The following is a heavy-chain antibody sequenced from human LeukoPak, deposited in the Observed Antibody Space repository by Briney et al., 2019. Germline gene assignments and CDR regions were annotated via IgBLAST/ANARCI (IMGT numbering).Heavy chain of an antibody. CDR1: GGSFSGYY. D-gene: IGHD3-10*01. CDR2: INHSGST. CDR3: ARVGYSGSGSYYNGDY. V-gene: IGHV4-34*01. J-gene: IGHJ4*02. Sequence: SETLSLTCADYGGSFSGYYWSGIRQPPGKGLEWIGEINHSGSTNYNPSLKSRVTISVDTSKNQFSLKLSSVTAADTAVYYCARVGYSGSGSYYNGDYWGQGTLVTVSS.